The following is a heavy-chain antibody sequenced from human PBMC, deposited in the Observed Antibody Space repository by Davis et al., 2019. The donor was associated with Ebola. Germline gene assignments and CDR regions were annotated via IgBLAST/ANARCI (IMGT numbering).Heavy chain of an antibody. Sequence: ASVKVSCKASGYTFTGYYMHWVRQAPGQGLEWMGRINPNSGGTDYAQKFQGRVTMTRDTSITTAYMELSSLRSDDTAVYYCTPHNDGGSYIVDYWGQGTLVTVSS. CDR3: TPHNDGGSYIVDY. CDR2: INPNSGGT. J-gene: IGHJ4*02. V-gene: IGHV1-2*06. D-gene: IGHD4-23*01. CDR1: GYTFTGYY.